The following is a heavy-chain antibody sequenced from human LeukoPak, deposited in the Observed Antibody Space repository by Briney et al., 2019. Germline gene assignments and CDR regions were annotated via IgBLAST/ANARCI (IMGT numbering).Heavy chain of an antibody. D-gene: IGHD3-10*01. CDR2: ISHDGKIQ. CDR3: AKEKMEYRSLCLDT. J-gene: IGHJ5*02. CDR1: GFPFSRYG. V-gene: IGHV3-30*18. Sequence: HPGGSLRLSCAASGFPFSRYGMQWVRQAPGKGLEWVAVISHDGKIQYYAASVKGRFTISRDNSKNTVFLQMDSLRPEDTAVYYCAKEKMEYRSLCLDTWGQGTLVTVSS.